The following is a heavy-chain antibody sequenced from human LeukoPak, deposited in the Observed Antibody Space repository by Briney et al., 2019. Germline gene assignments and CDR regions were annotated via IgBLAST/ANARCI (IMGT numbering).Heavy chain of an antibody. CDR2: IYSGGST. CDR3: ARGSDDFYYYYMDV. V-gene: IGHV3-53*01. J-gene: IGHJ6*03. CDR1: GITVSTNY. D-gene: IGHD2-21*02. Sequence: GGSLRLSCAASGITVSTNYMTWVRQAPGKGLEWVSVIYSGGSTYYADSVKGRFTISRDNSKNTLYLQMNSLRAEDTAVYYCARGSDDFYYYYMDVWGKGSTVTISS.